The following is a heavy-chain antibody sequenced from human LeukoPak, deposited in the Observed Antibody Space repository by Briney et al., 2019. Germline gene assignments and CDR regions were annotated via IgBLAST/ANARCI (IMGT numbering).Heavy chain of an antibody. CDR3: ARIAAAGPNYFDY. V-gene: IGHV4-4*02. CDR1: GGSISSSNW. J-gene: IGHJ4*02. Sequence: SGTLSLTCAASGGSISSSNWWSGGRPPPGKGVEWIGEIYHSGSTNYNPSLKSRVTISVDKSKNQFSLKLSSVTAADTAVYYCARIAAAGPNYFDYWGQGTLVTVSS. D-gene: IGHD6-13*01. CDR2: IYHSGST.